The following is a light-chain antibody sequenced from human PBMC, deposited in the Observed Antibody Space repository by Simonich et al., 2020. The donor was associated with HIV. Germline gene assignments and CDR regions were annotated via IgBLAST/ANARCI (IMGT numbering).Light chain of an antibody. CDR3: QQYDNLPWT. J-gene: IGKJ1*01. Sequence: DIQMTQSPSSLSASVGNRVTITCQANKVIYNYLNWYQQNPGKAPKLLIYGAFNLETGVPSRFSGNGSGTHFTFTINSLKPEDVATYYCQQYDNLPWTFGQGTKVEIK. CDR1: KVIYNY. V-gene: IGKV1-33*01. CDR2: GAF.